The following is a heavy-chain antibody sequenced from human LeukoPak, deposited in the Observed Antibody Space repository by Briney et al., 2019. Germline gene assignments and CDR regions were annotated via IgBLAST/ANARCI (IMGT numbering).Heavy chain of an antibody. Sequence: GASVKVSCKVSGYTLTELSMHWVRQAPGKGLEWMGGFDPEDGETIYAQKFQGRVTMTEDTSTDTAYMELSSLRSEDTAVYYCATDSPYSYGSGSSGAFDIWGQGTMVTVSS. CDR1: GYTLTELS. V-gene: IGHV1-24*01. CDR3: ATDSPYSYGSGSSGAFDI. CDR2: FDPEDGET. J-gene: IGHJ3*02. D-gene: IGHD3-10*01.